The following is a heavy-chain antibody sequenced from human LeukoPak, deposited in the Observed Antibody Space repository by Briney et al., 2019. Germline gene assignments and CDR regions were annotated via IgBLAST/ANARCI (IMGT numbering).Heavy chain of an antibody. Sequence: GGSLRLSCAASGFTFGSYSMNWVRQAPGKGLEWVSSISSSSSYIYYADSVKGRFTISRDNAKNSLYLQMNSLRAEDTAVYYCAREGSNDYGMDVWGQGTTVTVS. D-gene: IGHD2-15*01. CDR2: ISSSSSYI. CDR1: GFTFGSYS. V-gene: IGHV3-21*01. CDR3: AREGSNDYGMDV. J-gene: IGHJ6*02.